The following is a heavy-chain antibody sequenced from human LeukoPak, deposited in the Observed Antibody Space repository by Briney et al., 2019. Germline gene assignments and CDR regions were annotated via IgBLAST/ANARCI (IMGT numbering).Heavy chain of an antibody. CDR3: ANSLL. J-gene: IGHJ4*02. CDR2: IKEDGSEK. CDR1: GFIFTDYW. D-gene: IGHD2-21*01. Sequence: GGSLRLSCAASGFIFTDYWMYWVRQAPGRGLARVANIKEDGSEKNYVGSVKGRFTISRDNAKNSVYLQMNSLRVEDTAVYYCANSLLGGQGTLVTVSS. V-gene: IGHV3-7*01.